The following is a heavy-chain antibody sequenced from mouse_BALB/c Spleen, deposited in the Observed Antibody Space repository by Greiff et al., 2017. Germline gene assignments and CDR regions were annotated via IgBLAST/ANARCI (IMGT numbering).Heavy chain of an antibody. D-gene: IGHD2-4*01. CDR2: IYPGDGDT. Sequence: VKLVESGAELVRPGSSVKISCKASGYAFSSYWMNWVKQRPGQGLEWIGQIYPGDGDTNYNGKFKGKATLTADKSSSTAYMQLSSLTSEDSAVYFCAREGDYDLYAMDYWGQGTSVTVSS. J-gene: IGHJ4*01. CDR1: GYAFSSYW. V-gene: IGHV1-80*01. CDR3: AREGDYDLYAMDY.